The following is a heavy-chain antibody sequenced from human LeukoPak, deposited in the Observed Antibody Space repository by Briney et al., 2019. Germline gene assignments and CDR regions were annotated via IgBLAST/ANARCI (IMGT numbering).Heavy chain of an antibody. CDR2: MNPNSGNT. CDR3: ARGARGAEDFDY. Sequence: DSVKVSCKASGYTFTSYDINWVRQPTGQGLEWMGWMNPNSGNTGYAQKFQGRVTMTRNTSISTAYMELSSLRSEDTAVYYCARGARGAEDFDYWGQGTLVTVSS. J-gene: IGHJ4*02. CDR1: GYTFTSYD. D-gene: IGHD3-10*01. V-gene: IGHV1-8*01.